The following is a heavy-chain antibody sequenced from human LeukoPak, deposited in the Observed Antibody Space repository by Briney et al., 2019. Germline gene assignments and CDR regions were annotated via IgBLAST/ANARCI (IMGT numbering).Heavy chain of an antibody. CDR3: AKGKDSVAGATNDY. CDR2: IKQDGSEK. J-gene: IGHJ4*02. D-gene: IGHD6-19*01. Sequence: VGFLRLSCVASGFTFSSSWMSWVRQAGKRLECVANIKQDGSEKYYVDSVEGRFTISRDNAKNSLYLQMNSLRAEDTAVYYCAKGKDSVAGATNDYWGQGTLVTVSS. CDR1: GFTFSSSW. V-gene: IGHV3-7*04.